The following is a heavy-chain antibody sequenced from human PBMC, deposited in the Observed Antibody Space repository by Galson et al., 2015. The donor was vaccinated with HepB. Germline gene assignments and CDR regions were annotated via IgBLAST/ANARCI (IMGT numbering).Heavy chain of an antibody. CDR2: ISAYNGNT. CDR3: ARDPRGDSNYDFWSGYYAYWYFDL. Sequence: SVKVSCKASGYTFTSYGISWVRQAPGQGLEWMGWISAYNGNTNYAQKLQGRVTMTTDTSTSTAYMELRSLRSDDTAVYYCARDPRGDSNYDFWSGYYAYWYFDLWGRGTLVTVSS. CDR1: GYTFTSYG. V-gene: IGHV1-18*04. D-gene: IGHD3-3*01. J-gene: IGHJ2*01.